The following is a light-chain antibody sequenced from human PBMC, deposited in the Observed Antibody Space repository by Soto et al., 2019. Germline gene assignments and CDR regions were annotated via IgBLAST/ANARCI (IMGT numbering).Light chain of an antibody. Sequence: DIQMTQSPSSLSAFVGDRVTITCRASHNINNYLNWYQQKPGKAPKLLIHAASSLQSGVPSRFSGSGSGTDFTLTISSLQPEDFATYYCQQSYSTLGTFGQGTKLEIK. CDR1: HNINNY. CDR3: QQSYSTLGT. V-gene: IGKV1-39*01. CDR2: AAS. J-gene: IGKJ2*01.